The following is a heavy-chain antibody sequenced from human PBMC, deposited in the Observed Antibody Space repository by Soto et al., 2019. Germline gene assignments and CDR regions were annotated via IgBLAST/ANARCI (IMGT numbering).Heavy chain of an antibody. CDR1: GGTFSSYA. Sequence: GASVKVSCKASGGTFSSYAISWVRQAPGQGLEWMGGIIPIFGTANYAQKFQGRVTITADESTSTAYMELSSLRSEDTAVYYCARDSGRYYYDSSGSIDYWGPGTLVTVSS. D-gene: IGHD3-22*01. CDR2: IIPIFGTA. CDR3: ARDSGRYYYDSSGSIDY. V-gene: IGHV1-69*13. J-gene: IGHJ4*02.